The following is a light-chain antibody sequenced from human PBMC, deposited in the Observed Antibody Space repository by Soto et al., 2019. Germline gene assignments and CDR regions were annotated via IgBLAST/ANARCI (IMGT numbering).Light chain of an antibody. CDR1: SGDIGVYNY. Sequence: QSVLTQPASVSGSPGQAITISCTGTSGDIGVYNYVSWYQQYPGKAPKLMIYEVDYRPSGVSNRFSGSKSGNTASLTISGLQAEDEADYYCSAYTGSHTAWVFGGGTKLTVL. J-gene: IGLJ3*02. V-gene: IGLV2-14*01. CDR3: SAYTGSHTAWV. CDR2: EVD.